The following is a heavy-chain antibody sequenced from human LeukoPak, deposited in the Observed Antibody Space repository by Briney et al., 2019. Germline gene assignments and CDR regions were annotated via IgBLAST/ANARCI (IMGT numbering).Heavy chain of an antibody. CDR3: ARDTPKTTVTLGYYYYYMDV. Sequence: GGSLRLSCAASGYTFTGYYMHWVRQAPGQGLEWMGWINPNSGGTNYAQKFQGRVTMTRDTSISTAYMELSRLRSDDTAVYYCARDTPKTTVTLGYYYYYMDVWGKGTTVTVSS. V-gene: IGHV1-2*02. J-gene: IGHJ6*03. CDR1: GYTFTGYY. CDR2: INPNSGGT. D-gene: IGHD4-17*01.